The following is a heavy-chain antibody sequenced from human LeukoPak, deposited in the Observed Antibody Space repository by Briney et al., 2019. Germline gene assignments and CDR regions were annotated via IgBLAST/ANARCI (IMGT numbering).Heavy chain of an antibody. CDR3: ARGQAAAGTGLFDY. CDR2: INHSGST. D-gene: IGHD6-13*01. V-gene: IGHV4-34*01. J-gene: IGHJ4*02. Sequence: PSETLSLTCAVYGGSLSGYYWSWIRQPPGKGLEWIGEINHSGSTNYNPSLKSRVTISVDTSKNQFSLKLSSVTAADTAVYYCARGQAAAGTGLFDYWGQGTLVTVSS. CDR1: GGSLSGYY.